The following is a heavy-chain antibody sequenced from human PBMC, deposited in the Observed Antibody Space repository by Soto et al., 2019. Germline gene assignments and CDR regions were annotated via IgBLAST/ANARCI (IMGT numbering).Heavy chain of an antibody. Sequence: QVQFQHWGAGLLKPSETVSLTCAVNGGAFSDYHWTWIRQAPGNGLEWIGEVNHFGTTKYNPSLQSRVTISVDTSKNLFSLNLTSVTAADTALYYCARGRGPTRRSQPYFDHWGQGAPVSVSS. CDR1: GGAFSDYH. CDR2: VNHFGTT. V-gene: IGHV4-34*02. CDR3: ARGRGPTRRSQPYFDH. J-gene: IGHJ4*02. D-gene: IGHD2-2*01.